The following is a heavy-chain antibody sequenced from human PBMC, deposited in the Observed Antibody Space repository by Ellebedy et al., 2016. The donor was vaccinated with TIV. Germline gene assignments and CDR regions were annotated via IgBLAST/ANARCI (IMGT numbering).Heavy chain of an antibody. D-gene: IGHD6-13*01. V-gene: IGHV1-69*13. Sequence: ASVKVSCKASGGTFSSYAISWVRQAPGQGLEWMGGIIPIFGTADYAQKFQGRVTVTADESTSTAYMELTNLRSEDTAVYYCARVPSRYSSYWFYFDYWGQGTLVTVSS. J-gene: IGHJ4*02. CDR1: GGTFSSYA. CDR3: ARVPSRYSSYWFYFDY. CDR2: IIPIFGTA.